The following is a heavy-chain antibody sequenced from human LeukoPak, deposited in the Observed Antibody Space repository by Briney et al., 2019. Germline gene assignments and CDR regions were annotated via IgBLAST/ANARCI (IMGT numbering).Heavy chain of an antibody. CDR2: INPNSGGT. Sequence: ASVKVSCKASGYTFTGYFMHWVRQAPGQGFEWMGWINPNSGGTSYLQNFQGRVTTTRDTSISTAYMDLSRLRSDDTAVYYCARGRPGDYFDYWGQGTLVTVSS. D-gene: IGHD6-25*01. CDR1: GYTFTGYF. CDR3: ARGRPGDYFDY. V-gene: IGHV1-2*02. J-gene: IGHJ4*02.